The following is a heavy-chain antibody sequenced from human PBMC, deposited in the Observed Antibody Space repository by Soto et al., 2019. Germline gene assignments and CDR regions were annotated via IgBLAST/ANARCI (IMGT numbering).Heavy chain of an antibody. Sequence: SETLSLTCSVSGGSIRSYSWSWIRQPPGKGLEWIGYIYSSVTTNYNPSLQRRVTISGDTSKKQISLNGRSVTAADTAVYLCARSSATVSGTHILGEVLDIWGQGTKVTVSS. D-gene: IGHD2-21*01. CDR2: IYSSVTT. V-gene: IGHV4-59*01. J-gene: IGHJ3*02. CDR3: ARSSATVSGTHILGEVLDI. CDR1: GGSIRSYS.